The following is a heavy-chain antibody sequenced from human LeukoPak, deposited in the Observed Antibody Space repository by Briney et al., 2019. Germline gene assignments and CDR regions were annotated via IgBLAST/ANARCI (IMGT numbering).Heavy chain of an antibody. D-gene: IGHD3-3*01. CDR3: AKDRRITIFGVVHSY. CDR1: GFTFSSYA. V-gene: IGHV3-23*01. J-gene: IGHJ4*02. CDR2: ISGSGGST. Sequence: GGSLRLSCAASGFTFSSYAMSWVRQAPGKGLEWVSAISGSGGSTYYADSVKGRFTISRDNSKNTLYLQMDSLRAEDTAVYYCAKDRRITIFGVVHSYWGQGTLVTVSS.